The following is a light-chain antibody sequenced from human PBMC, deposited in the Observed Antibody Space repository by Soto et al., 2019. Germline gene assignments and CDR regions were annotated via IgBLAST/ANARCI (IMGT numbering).Light chain of an antibody. CDR2: SIN. V-gene: IGLV1-44*01. CDR3: SSWDDSLDGPV. CDR1: YSNIGSNF. Sequence: LTQPPSASTTPGQTVTISCSGRYSNIGSNFVSWYQRLPGTALKLLIYSINQRPSGVPDRFSGSKSGTSASLTICGLQSEDEADYFCSSWDDSLDGPVFGGGTKLTVL. J-gene: IGLJ3*02.